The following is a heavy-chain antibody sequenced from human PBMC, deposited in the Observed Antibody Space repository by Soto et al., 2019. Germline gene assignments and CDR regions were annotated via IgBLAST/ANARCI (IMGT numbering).Heavy chain of an antibody. CDR1: GGSICSYYW. CDR2: IYWDDDK. V-gene: IGHV2-5*08. CDR3: AHTYAGNYYDSSGSRPFDY. D-gene: IGHD3-22*01. J-gene: IGHJ4*02. Sequence: TLSLTCTVSGGSICSYYWSWIRKPPGKALEWLALIYWDDDKRYSPSLKSRLTITKDTSKNQVVLTMTNMDPVDTATYYCAHTYAGNYYDSSGSRPFDYWGQGTLVTVSS.